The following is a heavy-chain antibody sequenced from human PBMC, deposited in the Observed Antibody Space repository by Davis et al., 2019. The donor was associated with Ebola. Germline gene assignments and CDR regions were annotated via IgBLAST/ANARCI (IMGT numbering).Heavy chain of an antibody. D-gene: IGHD2-21*02. CDR1: GGSISSSSYS. Sequence: SETLSLTCTVSGGSISSSSYSWTWIRQPPGMGLEWIGYIYYSGSTNYSPSLKTRLTISLDTPKNQFSLKLSSVTAADTAVYYCARGVVVVTAIDYWGQGTLVTVSS. J-gene: IGHJ4*02. V-gene: IGHV4-61*01. CDR2: IYYSGST. CDR3: ARGVVVVTAIDY.